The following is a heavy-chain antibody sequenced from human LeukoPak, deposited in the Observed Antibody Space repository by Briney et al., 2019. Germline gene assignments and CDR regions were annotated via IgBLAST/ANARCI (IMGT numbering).Heavy chain of an antibody. V-gene: IGHV1-46*01. CDR2: INPSGGST. D-gene: IGHD4-17*01. J-gene: IGHJ4*02. Sequence: ASVKVSCKASGYTFTNYHMNWVRQAPGQGLEWMGIINPSGGSTANAQKFQGRVIMTRDMSTSTVYMELSSLRSEDTAVYFCARYGHSPFFDYWGQGTLVIVSS. CDR3: ARYGHSPFFDY. CDR1: GYTFTNYH.